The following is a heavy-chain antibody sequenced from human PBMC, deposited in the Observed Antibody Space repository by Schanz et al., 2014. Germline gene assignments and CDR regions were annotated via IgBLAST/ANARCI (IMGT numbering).Heavy chain of an antibody. J-gene: IGHJ4*02. CDR3: ARLDPYCRSGTCSRAFDF. D-gene: IGHD2-15*01. Sequence: EVQLVASGGGLVQPGGSLRLSCAASGFAVDNYYMSCVRQAPGRGLEWVSIIFTDGRTYYADSVKGRFTISRDSSKNTLFLQMNSLRTEDTVVYYCARLDPYCRSGTCSRAFDFWGQGTLVTVSS. CDR1: GFAVDNYY. V-gene: IGHV3-66*02. CDR2: IFTDGRT.